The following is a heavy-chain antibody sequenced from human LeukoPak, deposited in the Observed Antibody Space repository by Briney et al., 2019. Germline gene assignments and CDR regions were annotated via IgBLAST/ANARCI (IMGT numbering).Heavy chain of an antibody. CDR2: ILNDGSQE. CDR1: GFTFSSYG. Sequence: GGSLRLSCAASGFTFSSYGMHWVRQAPGKGLEWVAVILNDGSQEKYADSVKGRFTISRNNSKNTLFLQMNSLRAEDTAVYYCARDDALGDNALDIWGQGTMVTVSS. D-gene: IGHD3-16*01. CDR3: ARDDALGDNALDI. J-gene: IGHJ3*02. V-gene: IGHV3-33*01.